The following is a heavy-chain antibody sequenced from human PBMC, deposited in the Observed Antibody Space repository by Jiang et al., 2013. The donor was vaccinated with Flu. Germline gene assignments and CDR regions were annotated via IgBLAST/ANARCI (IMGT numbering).Heavy chain of an antibody. CDR2: VYYXGNT. J-gene: IGHJ4*02. D-gene: IGHD6-13*01. V-gene: IGHV4-39*02. Sequence: TLSLTCTVSGGSIISNSLLLGWIRQPPGKGLEWIGSVYYXGNTYYKPSLKSRVTTSVDTSRNQFSLKLSSVTAADTAVYYCAREGQQLALDYWGQGTLVTVSS. CDR1: GGSIISNSLL. CDR3: AREGQQLALDY.